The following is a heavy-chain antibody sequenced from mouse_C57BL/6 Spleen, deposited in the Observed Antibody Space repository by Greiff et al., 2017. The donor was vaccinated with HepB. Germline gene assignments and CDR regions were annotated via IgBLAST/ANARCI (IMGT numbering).Heavy chain of an antibody. V-gene: IGHV5-9*01. CDR1: GFTFSSYT. Sequence: EVMLVESGGGLVKPGGSLKLSCAASGFTFSSYTMSWARQTPEKRLEWVATISGGGGNTYYPDSVKGRFTISRDNAKNTLYLQMSSLRSEDTALYYCARHAVADPWFAYWGQGTLVTVSA. D-gene: IGHD1-1*01. CDR3: ARHAVADPWFAY. CDR2: ISGGGGNT. J-gene: IGHJ3*01.